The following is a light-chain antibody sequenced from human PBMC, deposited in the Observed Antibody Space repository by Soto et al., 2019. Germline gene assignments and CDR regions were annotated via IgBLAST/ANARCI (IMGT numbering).Light chain of an antibody. V-gene: IGKV3-20*01. CDR3: QQYGSSPLT. CDR2: GAS. Sequence: EIVLTPSPATLSVSPWQRAPLSCRASQSVRSNLAWYQQKPGQAPRLLIYGASSRATGIPDRFSGSGSGTDFTLTISRLEPEDFAVYYCQQYGSSPLTFGGGTKVDI. J-gene: IGKJ4*01. CDR1: QSVRSN.